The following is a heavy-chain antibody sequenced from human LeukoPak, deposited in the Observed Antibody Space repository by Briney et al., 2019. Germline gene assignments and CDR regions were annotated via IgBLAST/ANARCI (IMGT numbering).Heavy chain of an antibody. J-gene: IGHJ4*02. D-gene: IGHD6-19*01. CDR3: ARELWQWRY. Sequence: GGSLRLSCAASGFTFSSYWMSWVRQAPGKGLEWVTSIKQDGSQKYYVDSVMGRFTISGDNAKNSLYLQMNSLRAEDTAVYYCARELWQWRYWGQGTLVTVSS. CDR2: IKQDGSQK. CDR1: GFTFSSYW. V-gene: IGHV3-7*03.